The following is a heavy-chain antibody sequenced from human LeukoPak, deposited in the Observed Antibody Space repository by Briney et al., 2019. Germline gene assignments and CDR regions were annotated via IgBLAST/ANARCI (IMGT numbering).Heavy chain of an antibody. Sequence: SETLSLTCAVYGGSFSGYYWSWIRQPPGKGLEWIGEINHSGSTNYNPSLKSRVTISVDTSKNQFSLKLSSVTAADTAVYYCARRCGSTSCYRPGWVDYWGQGTLVTVSS. CDR2: INHSGST. J-gene: IGHJ4*02. V-gene: IGHV4-34*01. D-gene: IGHD2-2*01. CDR1: GGSFSGYY. CDR3: ARRCGSTSCYRPGWVDY.